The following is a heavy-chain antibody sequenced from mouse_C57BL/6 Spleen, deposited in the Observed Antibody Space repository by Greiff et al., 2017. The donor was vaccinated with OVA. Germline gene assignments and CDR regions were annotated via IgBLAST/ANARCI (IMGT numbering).Heavy chain of an antibody. CDR1: GYTFTSYW. Sequence: QVQLKQPGAELVRPGSSVKLSCKASGYTFTSYWMDWVKQRPGQGLEWIGNIYPSDSETHYNQKFKDKATLTVDKSSSTAYMQLSSLTSEDSAVYYCARSGGSSPYYWGQGTTLTVSS. CDR3: ARSGGSSPYY. V-gene: IGHV1-61*01. CDR2: IYPSDSET. D-gene: IGHD1-1*01. J-gene: IGHJ2*01.